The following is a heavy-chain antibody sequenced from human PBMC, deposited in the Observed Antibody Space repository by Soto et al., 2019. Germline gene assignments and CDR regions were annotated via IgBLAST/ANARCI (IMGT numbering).Heavy chain of an antibody. D-gene: IGHD6-6*01. CDR2: FDPEDGET. CDR3: AADLAARRYYYYCGMDV. V-gene: IGHV1-24*01. J-gene: IGHJ6*02. Sequence: ASVKVSCKVSGYTLTELSMHWVRQAPGKGLEWMGGFDPEDGETIYAQKFQGRVTMTEDTSTDTAYMELSSLRSEDTAVYYCAADLAARRYYYYCGMDVWGQGTRVTVSS. CDR1: GYTLTELS.